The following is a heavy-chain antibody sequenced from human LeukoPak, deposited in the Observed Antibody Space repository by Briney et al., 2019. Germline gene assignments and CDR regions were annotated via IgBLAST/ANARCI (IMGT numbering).Heavy chain of an antibody. CDR2: IYYSGST. CDR3: ARGIVVVPAAIAWFDP. CDR1: GGSISSYY. Sequence: SETLSLTCTVSGGSISSYYWSWIRQPPGKGLEWIGFIYYSGSTNYNPSLKSRVTISVDTSKNQFSLKLSSVTAADTAVYYCARGIVVVPAAIAWFDPWGQGTLVTVSS. D-gene: IGHD2-2*01. J-gene: IGHJ5*02. V-gene: IGHV4-59*01.